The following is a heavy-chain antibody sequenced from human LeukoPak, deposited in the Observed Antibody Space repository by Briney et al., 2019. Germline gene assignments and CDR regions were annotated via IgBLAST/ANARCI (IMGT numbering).Heavy chain of an antibody. CDR1: GFTLSTNN. V-gene: IGHV3-66*01. D-gene: IGHD3-22*01. CDR3: ARDGYYDSSGYRKHDGFDI. CDR2: IFGGGIT. Sequence: GGSLRLSCAASGFTLSTNNMSWVRQAPGRGLEWVSLIFGGGITQYADSVKGRFTISRDNSKNTLYLQMTSLRAEDTAVYHCARDGYYDSSGYRKHDGFDIWGQGTLVTVSS. J-gene: IGHJ3*02.